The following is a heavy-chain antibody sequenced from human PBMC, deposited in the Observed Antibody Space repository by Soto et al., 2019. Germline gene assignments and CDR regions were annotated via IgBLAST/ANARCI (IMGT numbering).Heavy chain of an antibody. CDR1: GFTFSSYA. Sequence: EVQLLESGGGLVQPGGSLRLSCAASGFTFSSYAMSWVRQAPGKGLEWVSVISGSGGSTYYADSVKGRFTISRDNSKNTRDLQMNTLRAEDTAVYYGAKRGSGGQFDYWRQGTLVTVSS. CDR3: AKRGSGGQFDY. D-gene: IGHD1-26*01. J-gene: IGHJ4*02. CDR2: ISGSGGST. V-gene: IGHV3-23*01.